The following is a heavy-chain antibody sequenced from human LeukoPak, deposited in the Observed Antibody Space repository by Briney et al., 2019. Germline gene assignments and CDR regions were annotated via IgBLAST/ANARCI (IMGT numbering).Heavy chain of an antibody. CDR2: ISGSGDSP. CDR3: AKVRDLTPFADAFDM. V-gene: IGHV3-23*01. Sequence: GGSPRLSCAASGFTFSTYVMSWVRQAPGKGLEWVSTISGSGDSPYYTDSVKGRFTISRDNSKNTVNLQMNSLRVEDTAVYYCAKVRDLTPFADAFDMWGQGTMVTVSS. CDR1: GFTFSTYV. D-gene: IGHD3-10*01. J-gene: IGHJ3*02.